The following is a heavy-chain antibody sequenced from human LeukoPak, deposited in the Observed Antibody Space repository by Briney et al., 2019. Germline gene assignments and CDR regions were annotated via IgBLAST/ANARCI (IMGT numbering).Heavy chain of an antibody. CDR2: FDPEGGET. Sequence: GASVKVSCKVSGYTLTELSMHWVRQAPGKGLEWMGGFDPEGGETIYAQKFQGRVTMTEDTSTDTAYMELSSLRSEDTAVYYCATRGYSGYDAAWDYFDYWGQGTLVTVSS. J-gene: IGHJ4*02. V-gene: IGHV1-24*01. D-gene: IGHD5-12*01. CDR3: ATRGYSGYDAAWDYFDY. CDR1: GYTLTELS.